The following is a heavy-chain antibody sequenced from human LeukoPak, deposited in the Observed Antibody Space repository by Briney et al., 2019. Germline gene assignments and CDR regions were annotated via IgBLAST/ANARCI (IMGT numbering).Heavy chain of an antibody. J-gene: IGHJ6*02. Sequence: GGSLRLSCAASGFTFSSYEMNWVRQAPGKGLEWVSYISSSGSTIYYADSVKGRFTISRDNAKNSLYLQMNSPRAEDTAVYYCARDQYGMDVWGQGTTVTVSS. CDR1: GFTFSSYE. CDR3: ARDQYGMDV. V-gene: IGHV3-48*03. CDR2: ISSSGSTI.